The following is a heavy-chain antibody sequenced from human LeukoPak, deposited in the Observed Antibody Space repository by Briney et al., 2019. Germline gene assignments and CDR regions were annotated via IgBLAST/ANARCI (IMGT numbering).Heavy chain of an antibody. D-gene: IGHD4-17*01. CDR3: ARHLHYVDYRPDY. Sequence: SETLSLTCTVSGGSISSSSYYWGWIRQPPGKGLEWIGSIYYSGSTYYNPSLKSRVTISVDTSKNQFSLKLSSVTAADTAVYYCARHLHYVDYRPDYWGQGTLVTVSS. V-gene: IGHV4-39*01. J-gene: IGHJ4*02. CDR2: IYYSGST. CDR1: GGSISSSSYY.